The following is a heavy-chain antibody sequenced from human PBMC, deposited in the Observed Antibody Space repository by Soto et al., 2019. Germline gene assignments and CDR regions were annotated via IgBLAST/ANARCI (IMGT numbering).Heavy chain of an antibody. D-gene: IGHD6-13*01. J-gene: IGHJ4*02. CDR1: VDSINNSY. V-gene: IGHV4-59*01. Sequence: AETLSLTCAVSVDSINNSYWSWVRQPPGKRLEWIGNIYYTGTTTYNPSLESRITMPVDTSKNQFSLKLNSVDAADTAVYYCAKYRRTEAEGFTLDYWGRGTLVTVSS. CDR2: IYYTGTT. CDR3: AKYRRTEAEGFTLDY.